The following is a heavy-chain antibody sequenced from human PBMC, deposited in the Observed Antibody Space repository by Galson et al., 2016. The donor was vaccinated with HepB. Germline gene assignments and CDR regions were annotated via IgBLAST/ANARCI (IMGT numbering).Heavy chain of an antibody. CDR2: IYYSGST. CDR1: GGSINSYY. D-gene: IGHD3-10*01. CDR3: VRLLAPMVYGMDV. V-gene: IGHV4-59*01. J-gene: IGHJ6*02. Sequence: SETLSLTCTVSGGSINSYYWSWIRQPPGKGLEWIGYIYYSGSTNYNPSRKSRVTISEDTSKNQFSLKLSSVTPADTAVYYCVRLLAPMVYGMDVWGQGTTVTVSS.